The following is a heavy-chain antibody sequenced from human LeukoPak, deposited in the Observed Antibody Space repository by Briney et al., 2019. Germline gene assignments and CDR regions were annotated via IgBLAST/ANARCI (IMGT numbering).Heavy chain of an antibody. V-gene: IGHV1-8*01. CDR2: MNPNSGNT. Sequence: ASVKVSCKASGYTFTSYDINWVRQATGQGLEWMGWMNPNSGNTGYAQKFQGRVTMARNTSISTAYMELSSLRSEDTAVYYCARGLDCSSTSCSDYWGQGTLVTVSS. J-gene: IGHJ4*02. D-gene: IGHD2-2*01. CDR3: ARGLDCSSTSCSDY. CDR1: GYTFTSYD.